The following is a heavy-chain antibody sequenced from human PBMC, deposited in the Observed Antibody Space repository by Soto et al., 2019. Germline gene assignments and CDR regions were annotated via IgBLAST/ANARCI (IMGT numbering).Heavy chain of an antibody. CDR1: GGTFSSYA. CDR2: IIPIFGTA. D-gene: IGHD3-9*01. CDR3: AVVLGEEYDILTGYSPGAFDI. Sequence: SVKVSCKASGGTFSSYAISWVRQAPGQGREWMGGIIPIFGTANYAQKFQGRVTITADESTSTAYMELSSLRSEDTAVYYCAVVLGEEYDILTGYSPGAFDIWGQGTMVTVSS. V-gene: IGHV1-69*13. J-gene: IGHJ3*02.